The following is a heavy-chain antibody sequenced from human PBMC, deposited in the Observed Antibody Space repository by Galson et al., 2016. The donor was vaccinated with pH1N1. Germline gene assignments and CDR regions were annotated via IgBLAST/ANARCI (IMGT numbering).Heavy chain of an antibody. D-gene: IGHD1-26*01. V-gene: IGHV4-39*02. CDR1: GASSIGNNFY. CDR2: IHYSETT. CDR3: ARLVRGSYPDPLYYFDF. Sequence: SLTCTVSGASSIGNNFYGGWIRQTPGKGLEWIGNIHYSETTYYNPSLKSRVTISVDTSKNHFSLKLNYVTAAYTAVYFCARLVRGSYPDPLYYFDFWGQGTLVTVSS. J-gene: IGHJ4*02.